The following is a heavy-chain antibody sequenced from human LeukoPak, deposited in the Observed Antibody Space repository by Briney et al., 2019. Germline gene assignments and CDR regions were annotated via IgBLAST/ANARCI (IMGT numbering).Heavy chain of an antibody. D-gene: IGHD3-16*01. CDR3: ARGGRQAINYDYVWGSRRPNYYMDV. V-gene: IGHV3-64*01. CDR1: GFTFSTYA. J-gene: IGHJ6*03. CDR2: ISSNGGST. Sequence: PGGSLRLSCAASGFTFSTYAMHWVRQAPGKGLEYVSGISSNGGSTYYANSVKGRFTISRDNSKNTLYLQMGSLRAEDMAVYYCARGGRQAINYDYVWGSRRPNYYMDVWGKGTTVTVSS.